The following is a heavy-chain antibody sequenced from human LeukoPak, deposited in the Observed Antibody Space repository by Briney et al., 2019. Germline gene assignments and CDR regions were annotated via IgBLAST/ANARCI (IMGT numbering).Heavy chain of an antibody. V-gene: IGHV4-59*01. CDR2: ISYSGGT. CDR1: GSTISTYD. CDR3: ARVADTGGYFYYFDY. D-gene: IGHD2-8*02. J-gene: IGHJ4*02. Sequence: SGTLSLTCTGSGSTISTYDWRWIRQPPEKRPEGIGHISYSGGTNYNPSIQRQVTISMDTSKNQFSLNLSSVTAEDTAVYYCARVADTGGYFYYFDYWGRGTLVTVSS.